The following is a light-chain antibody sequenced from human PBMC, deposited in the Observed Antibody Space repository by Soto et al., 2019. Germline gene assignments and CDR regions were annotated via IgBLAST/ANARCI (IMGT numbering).Light chain of an antibody. V-gene: IGKV1-9*01. CDR2: AAS. J-gene: IGKJ5*01. CDR1: QGISSY. Sequence: YRATVSCRASQGISSYLAWYQQKPGKAPKLLIYAASTLQSGVPFRFSGSGSGTSFTLTISSLQPEDFATYYCQQLLSYPITFGQGTRLEIK. CDR3: QQLLSYPIT.